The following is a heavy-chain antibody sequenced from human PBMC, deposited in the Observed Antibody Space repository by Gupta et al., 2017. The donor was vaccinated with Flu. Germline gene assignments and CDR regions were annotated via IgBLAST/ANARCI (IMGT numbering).Heavy chain of an antibody. Sequence: EVQLVESGGGLVQPGGSLNLSCAASGFTFSGSAMPWVRQASGKGLEWVGRIRSKANSYATAYAASVKGRFTISRDDSKNTAYLQMNSLKTEDTAVYYCTRLGEMATHDFDYWGQGTLVTVSS. D-gene: IGHD3-16*01. V-gene: IGHV3-73*01. CDR3: TRLGEMATHDFDY. CDR1: GFTFSGSA. J-gene: IGHJ4*02. CDR2: IRSKANSYAT.